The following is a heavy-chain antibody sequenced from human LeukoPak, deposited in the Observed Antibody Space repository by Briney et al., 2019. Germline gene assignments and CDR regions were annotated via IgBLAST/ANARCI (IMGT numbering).Heavy chain of an antibody. CDR3: ARENSGSYREFDY. J-gene: IGHJ4*02. D-gene: IGHD1-26*01. Sequence: SETLSLTCTVSGGSISSYYWNWIRQPAGKGLEWIGRIYPSGSTNYNASLKSRVSMSVDTSKNQFSLKLSSVTAADTAVFYCARENSGSYREFDYWGQGTLVTVSS. CDR2: IYPSGST. CDR1: GGSISSYY. V-gene: IGHV4-4*07.